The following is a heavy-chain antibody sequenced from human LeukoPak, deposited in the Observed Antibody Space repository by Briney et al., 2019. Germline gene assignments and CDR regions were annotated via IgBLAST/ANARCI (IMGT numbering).Heavy chain of an antibody. J-gene: IGHJ3*02. CDR1: GGSISSGGYY. D-gene: IGHD3-3*01. CDR2: IYHSGST. Sequence: SQTLSLTCTVSGGSISSGGYYWSWIRQPPGKGLEWIGYIYHSGSTYYNPSLKSRVTISVDRSKNQFSLKLSSVTAADTAVYYCARDNNGLYFGVRGFDIWGQGKMVIVSS. CDR3: ARDNNGLYFGVRGFDI. V-gene: IGHV4-30-2*01.